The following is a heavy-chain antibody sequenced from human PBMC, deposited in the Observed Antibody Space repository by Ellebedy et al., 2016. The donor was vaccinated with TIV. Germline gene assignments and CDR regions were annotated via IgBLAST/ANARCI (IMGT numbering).Heavy chain of an antibody. Sequence: SETLSLTXSFSGNSVSSRRYFWGWIRQPPGKGLEWIANVYYTGNTHYNPSLKSRVTISLDTSKNQFSLNLTSVTAAATAMYYCAREGGDDGGTRSDYWGQGTLVAVSS. V-gene: IGHV4-39*07. CDR2: VYYTGNT. CDR3: AREGGDDGGTRSDY. D-gene: IGHD1-1*01. J-gene: IGHJ4*02. CDR1: GNSVSSRRYF.